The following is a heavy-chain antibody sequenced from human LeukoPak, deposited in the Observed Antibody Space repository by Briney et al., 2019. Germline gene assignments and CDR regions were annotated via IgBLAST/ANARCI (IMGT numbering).Heavy chain of an antibody. CDR2: INPHSGGT. J-gene: IGHJ4*02. D-gene: IGHD3-9*01. CDR3: AREYYDILTGSLDY. CDR1: GYRFTGYY. V-gene: IGHV1-2*02. Sequence: ASVTVSFKASGYRFTGYYIHWVRQAPGQGLEWMGWINPHSGGTKFAQKFQGRVTMTRDTSISTAYMEVSRLRSDDAAVYYCAREYYDILTGSLDYWGQGTLVTVSS.